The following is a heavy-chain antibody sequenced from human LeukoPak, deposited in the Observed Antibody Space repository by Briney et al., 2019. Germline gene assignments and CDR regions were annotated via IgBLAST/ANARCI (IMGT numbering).Heavy chain of an antibody. D-gene: IGHD3-9*01. Sequence: GGSLRLSCAASGFTFSSYSMNWVRQAPGKGLEWVSSISSSSSYIYYADSVKGRFTISRDNAKNSLYLQMNSLRAEDTAVYYCASEDYDILTGPYPNHWGQGTLVTLSS. CDR1: GFTFSSYS. V-gene: IGHV3-21*01. J-gene: IGHJ5*02. CDR2: ISSSSSYI. CDR3: ASEDYDILTGPYPNH.